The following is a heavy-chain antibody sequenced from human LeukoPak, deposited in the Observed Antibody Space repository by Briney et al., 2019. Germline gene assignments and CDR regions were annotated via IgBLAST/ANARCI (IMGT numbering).Heavy chain of an antibody. CDR1: GGSISSYY. CDR2: IYYSGST. CDR3: ARDNGGSGWYGAFDI. D-gene: IGHD6-19*01. J-gene: IGHJ3*02. Sequence: LETLSLTCTVSGGSISSYYWSWIRQPPGKGLEWIGYIYYSGSTNYNPSLKSRVTISVDTSKNQFSLKLSSVTAADTAVYYCARDNGGSGWYGAFDIWGQGTMVTVSS. V-gene: IGHV4-59*12.